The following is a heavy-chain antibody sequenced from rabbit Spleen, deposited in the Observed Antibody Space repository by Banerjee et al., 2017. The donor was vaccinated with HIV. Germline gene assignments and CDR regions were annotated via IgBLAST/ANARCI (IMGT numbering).Heavy chain of an antibody. D-gene: IGHD1-1*01. J-gene: IGHJ4*01. CDR1: GFTLSSYYM. V-gene: IGHV1S45*01. CDR2: IYGGLIGNK. CDR3: ARDLVGVIGWNFFL. Sequence: QEQLEESAGGLVQPGGSLKLSCKASGFTLSSYYMSWVRQAPGKGLEWIGCIYGGLIGNKWCVSWERGRFTISKTSSTTVTLQMTSLTAADTATYFCARDLVGVIGWNFFLWGPGTLVTVS.